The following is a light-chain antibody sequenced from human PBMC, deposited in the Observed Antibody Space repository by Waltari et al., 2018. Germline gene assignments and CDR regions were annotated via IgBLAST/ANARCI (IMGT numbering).Light chain of an antibody. CDR3: AAWDDRLTVVV. J-gene: IGLJ2*01. V-gene: IGLV1-47*01. CDR2: TNR. Sequence: QSVLTQPPSASGPPGQRVTISCSGSSSNIGRNYVYWYQQLPGTAPKLLIYTNRSRPSGVHDRVSGSKSGTSASLAISGLRSEDEGDYFCAAWDDRLTVVVFGGGTKLTVL. CDR1: SSNIGRNY.